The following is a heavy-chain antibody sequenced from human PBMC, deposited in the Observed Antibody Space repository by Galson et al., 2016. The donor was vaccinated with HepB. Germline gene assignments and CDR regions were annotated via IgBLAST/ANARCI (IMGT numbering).Heavy chain of an antibody. Sequence: SLRLSCAASGFPFRSYWMHWVRQAPGKGLEWLSHINSDGSTIDYADSVKGRFTISRDNARSTVYLEMNSPRGEDTAVYYCATLTGWRDLFDYWGQGTLVTVSS. CDR1: GFPFRSYW. V-gene: IGHV3-74*01. CDR3: ATLTGWRDLFDY. D-gene: IGHD6-19*01. CDR2: INSDGSTI. J-gene: IGHJ4*02.